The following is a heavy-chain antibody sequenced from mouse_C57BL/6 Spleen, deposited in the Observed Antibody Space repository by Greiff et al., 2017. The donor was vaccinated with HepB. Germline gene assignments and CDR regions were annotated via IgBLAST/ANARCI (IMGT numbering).Heavy chain of an antibody. V-gene: IGHV3-6*01. D-gene: IGHD1-1*01. J-gene: IGHJ4*01. CDR1: GYSITSGYY. Sequence: DVKLQESGPGLVKPSQSLSLTCSVTGYSITSGYYWNWIRQFPGNKLEWMGYISYDGSNNYNPSLKNRISITRDTSKNQFFLKLNSVTTEDTATYYCAVITSYAMDYWGQGTSVTVSS. CDR2: ISYDGSN. CDR3: AVITSYAMDY.